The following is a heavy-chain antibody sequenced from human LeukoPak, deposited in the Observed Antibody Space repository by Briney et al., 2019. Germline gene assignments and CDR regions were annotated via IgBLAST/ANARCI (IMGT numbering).Heavy chain of an antibody. Sequence: SVKVSCKASGGTFSSYAISWVRQAPGQGLEWMGGIIPIFGTANYAQKFQGRVTITTDESTSTAYMELSSLRSEDTAVYYCARGDYSNGYYFGYWGQGTLVTVSS. CDR3: ARGDYSNGYYFGY. CDR1: GGTFSSYA. CDR2: IIPIFGTA. J-gene: IGHJ4*02. D-gene: IGHD4-11*01. V-gene: IGHV1-69*05.